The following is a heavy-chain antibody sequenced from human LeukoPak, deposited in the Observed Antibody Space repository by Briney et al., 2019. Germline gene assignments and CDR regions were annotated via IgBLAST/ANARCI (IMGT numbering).Heavy chain of an antibody. D-gene: IGHD2-15*01. CDR1: GGSITTYY. Sequence: SETLSLTCTVSGGSITTYYWSWIRQPPGKGLEWIGYICNSGNTNYNPSLKSRVTVSVDTSKNKFSLKLSSVTAADTAVYYCARHHGGTYPGLFDYWGQGSLVTVSS. V-gene: IGHV4-59*08. CDR2: ICNSGNT. CDR3: ARHHGGTYPGLFDY. J-gene: IGHJ4*02.